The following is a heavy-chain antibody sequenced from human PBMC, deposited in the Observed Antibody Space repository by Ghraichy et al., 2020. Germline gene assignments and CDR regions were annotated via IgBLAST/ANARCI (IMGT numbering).Heavy chain of an antibody. CDR1: GGSISSSSYY. CDR3: ARGFVPGSFYNVPY. V-gene: IGHV4-39*01. J-gene: IGHJ4*02. D-gene: IGHD3-10*01. CDR2: IHYTGST. Sequence: SETLSLTCTVSGGSISSSSYYWGWIRQPPGKGLEWIGSIHYTGSTYYNPSLKSRVTISVDTSKNQISLKLSSVTAADTAVYYCARGFVPGSFYNVPYWGQGTLVTVSS.